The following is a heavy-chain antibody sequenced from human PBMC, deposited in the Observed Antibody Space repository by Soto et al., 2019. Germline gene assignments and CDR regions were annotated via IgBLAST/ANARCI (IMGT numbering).Heavy chain of an antibody. CDR3: ARGLAQLGYFDY. V-gene: IGHV4-59*12. CDR2: IYYSGST. CDR1: GGSISSYY. J-gene: IGHJ4*02. Sequence: SETLSLTCTVSGGSISSYYWSWIRQPPGKGLEWIGYIYYSGSTNYNPSLKSRVTISVDTSKNQFSLKLSSVTAADTAVYYCARGLAQLGYFDYWGQGTLVTVSS. D-gene: IGHD6-13*01.